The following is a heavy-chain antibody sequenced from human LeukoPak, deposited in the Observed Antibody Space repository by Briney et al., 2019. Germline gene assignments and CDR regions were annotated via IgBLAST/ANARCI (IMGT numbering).Heavy chain of an antibody. Sequence: PSETLSLTCTVSGGSLSSYYWSWIRQPAGKGLEWIGRIYTSGSTNYNPSLKSRVTMSVDTSKNQFSLQLSSVTAADTAVYYCARDKGLRFRAFDIWGQGTMVTVSS. D-gene: IGHD3-3*01. CDR1: GGSLSSYY. V-gene: IGHV4-4*07. CDR2: IYTSGST. J-gene: IGHJ3*02. CDR3: ARDKGLRFRAFDI.